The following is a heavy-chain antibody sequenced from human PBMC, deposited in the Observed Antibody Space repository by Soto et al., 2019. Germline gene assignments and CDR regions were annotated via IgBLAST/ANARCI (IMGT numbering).Heavy chain of an antibody. CDR2: ISYDGSNK. J-gene: IGHJ4*02. V-gene: IGHV3-30*18. Sequence: GGSLRLSCAASGFTFSSFGMHWVRQAPGKGLEWVAVISYDGSNKYYADSVKGRFTISRDNSKNTLYLQMNSLRAEDTAVYYCAKDLGSSGGSGARYFDYWGQGTLVTVSS. CDR3: AKDLGSSGGSGARYFDY. D-gene: IGHD2-15*01. CDR1: GFTFSSFG.